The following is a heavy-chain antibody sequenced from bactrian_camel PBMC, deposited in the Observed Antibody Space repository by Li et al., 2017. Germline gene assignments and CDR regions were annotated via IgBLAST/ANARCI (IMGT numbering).Heavy chain of an antibody. J-gene: IGHJ4*01. V-gene: IGHV3S63*01. CDR3: AAARDSSGCWISNMIAFNY. CDR1: ELTFDAYD. D-gene: IGHD3*01. Sequence: VQLVESGGGLVQAGGSLRLSCTASELTFDAYDMGWFRQAPGQGREGVAVIDSDGSTAYADSVKGRFTISRDNAKNTVYLLMNSLTPEDAAMYYCAAARDSSGCWISNMIAFNYWGRGTQVTVS. CDR2: VIDSDGST.